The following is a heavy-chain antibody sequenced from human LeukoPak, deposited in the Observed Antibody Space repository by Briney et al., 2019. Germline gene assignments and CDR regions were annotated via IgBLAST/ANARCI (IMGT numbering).Heavy chain of an antibody. J-gene: IGHJ4*02. CDR3: ARDAGTFDWSGGYFDC. CDR2: IKRDGSET. Sequence: GGSLRLSCAASGFSFSNAWMSWVRQAPGKGLEWVANIKRDGSETHYVDSVKGRFTISRDNAKNSLSLQMSSLRAEDTAVYYCARDAGTFDWSGGYFDCWGQGTLVTVSS. D-gene: IGHD3-9*01. CDR1: GFSFSNAW. V-gene: IGHV3-7*04.